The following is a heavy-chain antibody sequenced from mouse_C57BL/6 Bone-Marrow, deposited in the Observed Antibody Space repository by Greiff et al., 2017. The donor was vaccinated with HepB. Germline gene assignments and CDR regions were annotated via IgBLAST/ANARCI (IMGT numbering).Heavy chain of an antibody. CDR3: AREGGVVAYYYAMDY. V-gene: IGHV5-4*01. J-gene: IGHJ4*01. CDR2: ISDGGSYT. CDR1: GFTFSSYA. D-gene: IGHD1-1*01. Sequence: VQLKESGGGLVKPGGSLKLSCAASGFTFSSYAMSWVRQTPEKRLEWVATISDGGSYTYYPDNVKGRFTISRDNAKNNLYLQMSHLKSEDTAMYYCAREGGVVAYYYAMDYWGQGTSVTVSS.